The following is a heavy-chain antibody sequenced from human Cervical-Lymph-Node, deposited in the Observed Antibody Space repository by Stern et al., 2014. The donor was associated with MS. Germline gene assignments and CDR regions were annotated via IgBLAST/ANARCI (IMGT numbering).Heavy chain of an antibody. CDR2: ISSTGTTM. D-gene: IGHD5-24*01. J-gene: IGHJ4*02. CDR1: GFTFSDYY. CDR3: ARDPHRRDGYSFDY. Sequence: QVQLVESGGGLVKPGGSLRLSCETSGFTFSDYYMNWIRQAPGQGLEWVSYISSTGTTMYYAESVKGRFTISRDNAKNSLYLHMNSLRAEDTAVYYWARDPHRRDGYSFDYWGQGALVTVSS. V-gene: IGHV3-11*01.